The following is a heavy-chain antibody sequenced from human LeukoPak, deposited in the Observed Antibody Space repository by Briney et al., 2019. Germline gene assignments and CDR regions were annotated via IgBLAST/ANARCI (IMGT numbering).Heavy chain of an antibody. Sequence: GGSLRLSCTVSGFTVSSDSMSWVRQAPGKGLEWVSFIYSGGSTHYSDSVKGRFTISRDNSKNTLYLQMNSLRAEDTAVYYCARGGDSSSWYGGYYYYYMDVWGKGTTVTVSS. CDR2: IYSGGST. CDR1: GFTVSSDS. CDR3: ARGGDSSSWYGGYYYYYMDV. J-gene: IGHJ6*03. V-gene: IGHV3-53*01. D-gene: IGHD6-13*01.